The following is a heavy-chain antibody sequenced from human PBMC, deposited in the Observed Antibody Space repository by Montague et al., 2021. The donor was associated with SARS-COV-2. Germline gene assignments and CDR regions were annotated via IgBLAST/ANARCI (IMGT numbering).Heavy chain of an antibody. J-gene: IGHJ4*02. Sequence: SETLSLTCAVYGGSFSGYSWSWIRQPPGKGLEWIGELTHSGSTNYNSSPKSRVTISVDTSKKQFSLRLSSGTAADTAAYYCSGGWTWGIVVLMAVPGLGPFDSWGQGLLVTVSS. D-gene: IGHD2-21*01. CDR3: SGGWTWGIVVLMAVPGLGPFDS. V-gene: IGHV4-34*01. CDR1: GGSFSGYS. CDR2: LTHSGST.